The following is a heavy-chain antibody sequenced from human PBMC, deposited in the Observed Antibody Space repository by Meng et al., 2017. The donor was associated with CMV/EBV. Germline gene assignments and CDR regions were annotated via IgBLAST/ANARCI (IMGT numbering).Heavy chain of an antibody. CDR3: ARDHISGNYPY. J-gene: IGHJ4*02. CDR2: IKEDGSAK. Sequence: GGSLRLSCAASGFTFSSYWMTWVRRAPGKGLEWVANIKEDGSAKYYVDSVKGRFTISRDNAKNSLYLQMNNLRAEDTAVYYCARDHISGNYPYWGQGTLVTVSS. V-gene: IGHV3-7*01. CDR1: GFTFSSYW. D-gene: IGHD1-26*01.